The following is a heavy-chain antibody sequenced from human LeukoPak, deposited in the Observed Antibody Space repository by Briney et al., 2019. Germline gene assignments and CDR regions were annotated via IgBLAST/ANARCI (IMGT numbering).Heavy chain of an antibody. CDR2: IYYGGTT. V-gene: IGHV4-39*07. CDR3: ARERIVVVVAAPGAFDI. J-gene: IGHJ3*02. Sequence: SETLSLTCTVSGGSISSSSYYWGWIRQPPGKGLEWIGSIYYGGTTRYNPSLKSRVTILVDTSKNQFSLKLSSVTAADTAVYYCARERIVVVVAAPGAFDIWGQGTMVTVSS. CDR1: GGSISSSSYY. D-gene: IGHD2-15*01.